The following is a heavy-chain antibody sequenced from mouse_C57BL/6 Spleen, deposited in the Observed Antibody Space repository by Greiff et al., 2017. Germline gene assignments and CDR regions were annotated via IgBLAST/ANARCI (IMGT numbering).Heavy chain of an antibody. CDR3: AGYGNYVDY. Sequence: EVKLQESGPELVKPGASVKMSCKASGYTFTDYNMHWVKQSHGKSLEWIGYINPNNGGTSYNQKFKGKATLTVNKSSSTAYMELRSLTSEDSAVYYCAGYGNYVDYWGQGTTLTVSS. J-gene: IGHJ2*01. D-gene: IGHD2-10*02. CDR2: INPNNGGT. CDR1: GYTFTDYN. V-gene: IGHV1-22*01.